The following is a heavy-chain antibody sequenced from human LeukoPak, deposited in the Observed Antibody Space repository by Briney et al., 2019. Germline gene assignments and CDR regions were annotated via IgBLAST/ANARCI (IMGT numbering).Heavy chain of an antibody. V-gene: IGHV3-7*01. Sequence: GGSLRLSCAASGFTFSTYWMSWVRQAPGKGLEWVANINQDGSEKYYVDSVMGRFTISRDNDKNSLCLQMNSLRAEDTALYYCARAVSTGTVDYWGQGTLVTVSS. CDR3: ARAVSTGTVDY. D-gene: IGHD6-13*01. CDR1: GFTFSTYW. CDR2: INQDGSEK. J-gene: IGHJ4*02.